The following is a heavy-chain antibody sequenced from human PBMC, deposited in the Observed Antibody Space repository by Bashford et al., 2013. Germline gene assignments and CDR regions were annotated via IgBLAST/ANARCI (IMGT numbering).Heavy chain of an antibody. CDR3: ASNMHGRRYCSSTSCYGDFWFDP. J-gene: IGHJ5*02. Sequence: PSVKVSCKASGGTFSSYAISWVRQAPGQGLEWMGGIIPIFGTANYAQKFQGRVTITADESTSTAYMELSSLRSEDTAVYYCASNMHGRRYCSSTSCYGDFWFDPWGQGTLVTVSS. CDR2: IIPIFGTA. V-gene: IGHV1-69*13. D-gene: IGHD2-2*01. CDR1: GGTFSSYA.